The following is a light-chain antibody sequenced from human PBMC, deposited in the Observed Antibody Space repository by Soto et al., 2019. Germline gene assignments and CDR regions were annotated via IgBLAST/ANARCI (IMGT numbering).Light chain of an antibody. J-gene: IGLJ1*01. V-gene: IGLV2-14*01. CDR1: NSDVGGYNY. CDR2: EVI. CDR3: SSYTSSSTYV. Sequence: QSALTQPASVSGSPVQSITISCTGTNSDVGGYNYVSWYQQHPGKAPKLMIYEVINRPSGVSNRFSGSKSGNTASLTISGLQAEDEADYYCSSYTSSSTYVFGTGTKLTVL.